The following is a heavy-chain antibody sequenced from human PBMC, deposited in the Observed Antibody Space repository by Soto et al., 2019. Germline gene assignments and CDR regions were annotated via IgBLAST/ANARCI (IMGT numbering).Heavy chain of an antibody. J-gene: IGHJ6*01. D-gene: IGHD6-13*01. V-gene: IGHV1-69*13. CDR1: GGSFSSYA. CDR3: ARDLRAAGRPGMDV. CDR2: IIPIVGTG. Sequence: ASVKASCKASGGSFSSYAISWVRQAPGQGLEWMGGIIPIVGTGNYAQNFQGRVTITADESTSTAYMELRSLRSEDTAMYYCARDLRAAGRPGMDVWGQGTTVIVAS.